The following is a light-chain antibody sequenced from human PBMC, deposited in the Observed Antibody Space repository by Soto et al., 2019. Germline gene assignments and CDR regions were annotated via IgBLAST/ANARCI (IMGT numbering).Light chain of an antibody. CDR2: EVN. CDR1: SSDVGGYNY. CDR3: SSYAGSSNV. Sequence: SLTQPPSASGSPGQSVAISCTGTSSDVGGYNYVSWYQQHPGKAPKLMIYEVNKRPSGVPDRFSGSKSGNTASLTVSGLQAEDEADYYCSSYAGSSNVFGTGTKVTVL. J-gene: IGLJ1*01. V-gene: IGLV2-8*01.